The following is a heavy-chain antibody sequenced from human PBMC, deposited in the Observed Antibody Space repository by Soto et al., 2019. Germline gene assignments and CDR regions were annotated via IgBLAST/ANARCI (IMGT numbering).Heavy chain of an antibody. J-gene: IGHJ4*02. CDR2: INPSGGST. CDR3: ATSYGSGYRAFDY. D-gene: IGHD3-10*01. Sequence: ASVKVSCKASGYTFTSYAMHWVRQAPGQGLEWMGIINPSGGSTSYAQKFQGRVTMTADKSTSTAYMELRSLRSEDTAFYYCATSYGSGYRAFDYWGQGALGTVSS. V-gene: IGHV1-46*01. CDR1: GYTFTSYA.